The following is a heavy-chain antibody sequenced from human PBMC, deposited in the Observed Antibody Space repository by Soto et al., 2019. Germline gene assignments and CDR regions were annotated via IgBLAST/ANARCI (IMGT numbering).Heavy chain of an antibody. D-gene: IGHD1-26*01. J-gene: IGHJ4*02. V-gene: IGHV3-73*01. CDR2: IRTEPYSYAA. Sequence: GGSLRLSCAASGFTFSGSAMQWVRQASGKGLEWVGRIRTEPYSYAAAYAASVKGRFTIFRDDSKNTAYLQMNSLKTEDTAVYYCTRLVEQNSGYSDYWGQGTLVTVSS. CDR1: GFTFSGSA. CDR3: TRLVEQNSGYSDY.